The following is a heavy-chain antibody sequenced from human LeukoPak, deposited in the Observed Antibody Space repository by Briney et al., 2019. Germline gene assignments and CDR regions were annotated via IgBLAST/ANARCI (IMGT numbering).Heavy chain of an antibody. CDR1: GFTFSDSG. D-gene: IGHD6-6*01. V-gene: IGHV3-33*01. CDR3: ARASEYSSSSGLLDY. CDR2: IWYDGGNK. Sequence: GGSLRLSCAASGFTFSDSGMYWVRQSPGKGLEWVALIWYDGGNKYYADSVKGRFTISRDNSKNTLYLQMNSLRAEDTAVYYCARASEYSSSSGLLDYWGQGTLVTVSS. J-gene: IGHJ4*02.